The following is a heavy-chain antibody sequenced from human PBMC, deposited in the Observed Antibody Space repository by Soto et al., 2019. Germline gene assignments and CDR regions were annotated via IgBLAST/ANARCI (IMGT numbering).Heavy chain of an antibody. CDR3: ARDGGVKRYVDWASYGMDV. D-gene: IGHD3-9*01. J-gene: IGHJ6*02. V-gene: IGHV3-30-3*01. Sequence: QVQLVESGGGVVQPGRSLRLSCAASGITFSGYAMHWVRQAPGKGLEWVPLISYAGSKKDYADFVKGRFTISRDTSKNTLYLQMNSLRAEDTAVYYCARDGGVKRYVDWASYGMDVWGQGTTVTVSS. CDR1: GITFSGYA. CDR2: ISYAGSKK.